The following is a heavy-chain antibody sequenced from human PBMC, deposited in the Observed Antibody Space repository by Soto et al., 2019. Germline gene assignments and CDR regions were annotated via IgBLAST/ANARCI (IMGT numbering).Heavy chain of an antibody. J-gene: IGHJ1*01. CDR3: AKGLFHLNIVVLSTDFQH. CDR1: GFTFSRDG. Sequence: GGSLRLSCAASGFTFSRDGMHWVRQAPGKGLEWVAVIWYDGSYEYYADSVKGRFTISRDNSKNTLYLQMNSLRAEDTAVYYCAKGLFHLNIVVLSTDFQHWGQGTLVTVSS. CDR2: IWYDGSYE. V-gene: IGHV3-30*02. D-gene: IGHD2-21*01.